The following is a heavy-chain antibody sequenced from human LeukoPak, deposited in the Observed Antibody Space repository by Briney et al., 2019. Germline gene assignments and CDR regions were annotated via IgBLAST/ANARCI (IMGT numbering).Heavy chain of an antibody. CDR2: ISGSGGST. Sequence: AGGSLRLSCAASGFTVSSNYMSWVRQAPGKGLEWVSAISGSGGSTYYADSVKGRFTISRDNSKNTLYLQMNSLRAEDTAVYYCAKGGITMIVVVIQYYFDSWGQGTLVTVSS. J-gene: IGHJ4*02. D-gene: IGHD3-22*01. V-gene: IGHV3-23*01. CDR1: GFTVSSNY. CDR3: AKGGITMIVVVIQYYFDS.